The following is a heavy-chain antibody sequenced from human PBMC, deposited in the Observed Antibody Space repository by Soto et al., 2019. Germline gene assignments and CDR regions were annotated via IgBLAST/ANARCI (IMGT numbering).Heavy chain of an antibody. J-gene: IGHJ5*02. V-gene: IGHV4-59*11. CDR2: MYYSGIS. D-gene: IGHD3-3*01. CDR3: ARGASGYYPLAWFDP. CDR1: GGSISSHY. Sequence: SETLSLTCTVSGGSISSHYWSWIRQPPGKGLEWIGYMYYSGISNYNPSLKSRVTILLDTPKNQFSLKLSSVTAADSAVYYCARGASGYYPLAWFDPWGQGTLVTVSS.